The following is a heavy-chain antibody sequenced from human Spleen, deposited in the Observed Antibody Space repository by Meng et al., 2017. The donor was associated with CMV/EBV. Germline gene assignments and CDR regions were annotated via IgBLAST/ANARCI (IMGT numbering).Heavy chain of an antibody. CDR3: ARGGYYVG. V-gene: IGHV4-4*07. D-gene: IGHD3-10*02. CDR1: GVSIGSSS. J-gene: IGHJ4*02. CDR2: IYTSGST. Sequence: HVHVQNTPPGLVTPSQTLSLTGALAGVSIGSSSWSWIRQPAGKGLEWIGRIYTSGSTNYNPSLKSRVTISVDTSKNQFSLKLSSVTAADTAVYYCARGGYYVGWGQGTLVTVSS.